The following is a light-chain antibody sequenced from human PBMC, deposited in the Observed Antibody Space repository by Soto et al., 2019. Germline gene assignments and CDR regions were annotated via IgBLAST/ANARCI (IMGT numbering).Light chain of an antibody. V-gene: IGKV3-20*01. J-gene: IGKJ1*01. CDR1: QSVSSNF. Sequence: DIVLTQSPGTLSLSLGERATLSCRASQSVSSNFLAWYQQKRGQPPRLLIYGASSRAPGIPTWFSGSGSATVFTLTISRLEPEDFAVYYYQQYDTSPQTFGQGTKVEI. CDR2: GAS. CDR3: QQYDTSPQT.